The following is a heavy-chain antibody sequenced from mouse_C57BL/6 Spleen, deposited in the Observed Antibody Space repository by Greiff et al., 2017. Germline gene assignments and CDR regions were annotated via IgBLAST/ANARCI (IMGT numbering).Heavy chain of an antibody. CDR2: IYPGDGDT. J-gene: IGHJ4*01. D-gene: IGHD3-2*02. CDR3: ARRSSGYGGAMDY. V-gene: IGHV1-80*01. CDR1: GYAFSSYW. Sequence: VQRVESGAELVKPGASVKISCKASGYAFSSYWMNWVKQRPGKGLEWIGQIYPGDGDTNYNGKFKGKATLTADKSSSTAYMQLSSLTSEDSAVYFCARRSSGYGGAMDYWGQGTSVTVSS.